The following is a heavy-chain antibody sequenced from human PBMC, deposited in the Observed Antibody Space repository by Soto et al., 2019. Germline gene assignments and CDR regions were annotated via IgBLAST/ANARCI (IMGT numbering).Heavy chain of an antibody. Sequence: SETLSLTCTVSGGSISRGGHYWSWIRQHPGKGLEWIGYIYYSGSTYYNPSLKSRVTISVHTSKNQFSLKLSSVTAADTAVYYCAEAQSIARLRDFDYWGQGTLVTVSS. CDR3: AEAQSIARLRDFDY. V-gene: IGHV4-31*03. J-gene: IGHJ4*02. CDR2: IYYSGST. D-gene: IGHD5-12*01. CDR1: GGSISRGGHY.